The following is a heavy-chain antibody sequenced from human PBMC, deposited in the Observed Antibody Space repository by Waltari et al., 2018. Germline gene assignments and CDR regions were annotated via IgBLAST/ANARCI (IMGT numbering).Heavy chain of an antibody. CDR1: GFTFSSYA. CDR3: AKVSALGVDNGRFLEWFRPGNSYYFDY. CDR2: LSGSGGST. Sequence: EVQLLESGGGLVQPGGSLRLSCAASGFTFSSYAMSWVRQAPGQALELVSALSGSGGSTYYADSVKGRFTISRDNSKNTLYLQMNSLRAEDTAVYYCAKVSALGVDNGRFLEWFRPGNSYYFDYWGQGTLVTVSS. V-gene: IGHV3-23*01. J-gene: IGHJ4*02. D-gene: IGHD3-3*01.